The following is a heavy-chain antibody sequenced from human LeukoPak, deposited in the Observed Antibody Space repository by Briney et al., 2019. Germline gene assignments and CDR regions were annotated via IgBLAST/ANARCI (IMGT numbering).Heavy chain of an antibody. J-gene: IGHJ5*02. CDR3: AKEPYCSSTNCYYNWFDP. CDR2: ISGSGGST. CDR1: GFTFSSYA. V-gene: IGHV3-23*01. D-gene: IGHD2-2*01. Sequence: GGSLRLSCAASGFTFSSYAMSWVRQAPGKGLEWVSAISGSGGSTYYADSVKGRFTISRDNSKNTLYLQMNSLRAEDTAVYCCAKEPYCSSTNCYYNWFDPWGQGTLVTVSS.